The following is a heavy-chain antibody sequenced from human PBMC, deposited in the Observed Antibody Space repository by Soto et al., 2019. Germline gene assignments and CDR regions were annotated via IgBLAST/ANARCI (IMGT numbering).Heavy chain of an antibody. D-gene: IGHD2-21*01. CDR3: ARADCGGQCPCDY. CDR1: GFTFGTYG. Sequence: LRLSCAASGFTFGTYGMHWVRQAPGKGLEWVAGIWYDGSVKTYADSVKGRFSISRDNSQNTVYLQMNTLRAGDTAVYYCARADCGGQCPCDYWGQGTLVTVSS. J-gene: IGHJ4*02. V-gene: IGHV3-33*01. CDR2: IWYDGSVK.